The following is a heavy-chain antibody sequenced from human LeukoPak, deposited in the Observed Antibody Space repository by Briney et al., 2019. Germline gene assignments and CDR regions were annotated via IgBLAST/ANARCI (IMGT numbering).Heavy chain of an antibody. CDR3: ARDYPPIGGDYGGY. J-gene: IGHJ4*02. CDR2: ISSSSSTI. V-gene: IGHV3-48*01. Sequence: GGSLRLSCAASGFTFSSYSMNWVRQAPGKGLEWVSYISSSSSTIYYADSVKGRFTISRDNAKNSLYLQMNSLRAEDTAVYYCARDYPPIGGDYGGYWGQGTLVTVSS. CDR1: GFTFSSYS. D-gene: IGHD4-17*01.